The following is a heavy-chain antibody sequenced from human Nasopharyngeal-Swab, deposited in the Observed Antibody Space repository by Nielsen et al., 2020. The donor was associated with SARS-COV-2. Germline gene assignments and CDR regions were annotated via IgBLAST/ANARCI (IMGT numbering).Heavy chain of an antibody. CDR1: GFTFSSYS. Sequence: GESLKISCAASGFTFSSYSMNWVRQAPGKGLEWVSSISSSSSYIYYADSVKGRFTISRDNAKNSLYLQMNSLRAEDTAVYYCARGKQWPDRGSDYWGQGTLVTVSS. CDR3: ARGKQWPDRGSDY. V-gene: IGHV3-21*01. CDR2: ISSSSSYI. D-gene: IGHD6-19*01. J-gene: IGHJ4*02.